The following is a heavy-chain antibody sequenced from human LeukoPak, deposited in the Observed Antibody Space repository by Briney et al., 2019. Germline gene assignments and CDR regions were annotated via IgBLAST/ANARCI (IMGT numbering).Heavy chain of an antibody. CDR2: ISGSGAST. CDR1: GFTFSSYA. J-gene: IGHJ4*02. CDR3: AKYRSYYGSGIDY. Sequence: GGSLRLSCAASGFTFSSYAMSWVRQAPGKGLDWVSAISGSGASTYYADSVKGRFTVSRDNSKNTLYLQMNSLRAEDTAVYYCAKYRSYYGSGIDYWGQGTLVTASS. D-gene: IGHD3-10*01. V-gene: IGHV3-23*01.